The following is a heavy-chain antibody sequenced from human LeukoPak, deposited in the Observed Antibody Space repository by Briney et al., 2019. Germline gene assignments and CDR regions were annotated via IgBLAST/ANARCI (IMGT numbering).Heavy chain of an antibody. CDR3: AKGPLRGTAAAIDY. CDR1: GFTFNNYG. J-gene: IGHJ4*02. V-gene: IGHV3-30*18. CDR2: ISYDGRNI. Sequence: GGSLRLSCAASGFTFNNYGMHWVRQAPGKGLEWVADISYDGRNIHYPDSVKGRFTNSRDISTDTLWLQMDSLRTEDTAVYYCAKGPLRGTAAAIDYWGQGTLVTVSS. D-gene: IGHD2-2*01.